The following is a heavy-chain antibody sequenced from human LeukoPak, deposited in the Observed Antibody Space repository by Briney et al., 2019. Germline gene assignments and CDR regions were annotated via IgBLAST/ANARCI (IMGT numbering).Heavy chain of an antibody. CDR2: ISSSGSTI. Sequence: GGSLRLSCAASGFTFSDYYMSWIRQAPGKGLEWVSYISSSGSTIYYADSVKGRFTISRDNTKNSLYLQMNSLRAKDTAVYYCARDREGGYYGSGSIDYWGQGTLVTVSS. V-gene: IGHV3-11*01. CDR1: GFTFSDYY. CDR3: ARDREGGYYGSGSIDY. D-gene: IGHD3-10*01. J-gene: IGHJ4*02.